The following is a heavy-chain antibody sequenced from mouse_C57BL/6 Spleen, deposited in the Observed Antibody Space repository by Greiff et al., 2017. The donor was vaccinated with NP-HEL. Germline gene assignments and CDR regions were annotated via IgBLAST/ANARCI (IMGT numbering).Heavy chain of an antibody. CDR2: IWSGGST. D-gene: IGHD1-1*01. V-gene: IGHV2-2*01. Sequence: QVQLKQSGPGLVQPSQSLSITCTVSGFSLTSYGVHWVRQSPGKGLEWLGVIWSGGSTDYNAAFISRLSISKDNSKSQVFFKMNSLQADDTAIYYCASYYYGLAYWGQGTLVTVSA. J-gene: IGHJ3*01. CDR3: ASYYYGLAY. CDR1: GFSLTSYG.